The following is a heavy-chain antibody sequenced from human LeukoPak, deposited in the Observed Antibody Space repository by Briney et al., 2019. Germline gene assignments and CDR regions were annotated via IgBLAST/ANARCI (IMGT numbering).Heavy chain of an antibody. CDR3: ARRRLSHGFDY. V-gene: IGHV5-51*01. CDR2: IYPGDSDT. Sequence: GESLKISRKGSGYSFTTNWIGWVRQMPGKGLEWVGIIYPGDSDTRYIPSFQGQVTISVDKSISTAYLPWGSLRTSDTAMYYCARRRLSHGFDYWGQGTLVTVSS. J-gene: IGHJ4*02. CDR1: GYSFTTNW.